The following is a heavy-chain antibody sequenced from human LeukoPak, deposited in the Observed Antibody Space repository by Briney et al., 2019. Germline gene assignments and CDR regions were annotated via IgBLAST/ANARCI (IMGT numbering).Heavy chain of an antibody. V-gene: IGHV4-30-2*01. Sequence: SETLSLTCAVSGGSISSGGYSWSWIRQPPGKGLEWTGYIYHSGSTYYNPSLKSRVTISVDRSKNQFSLKLSSVTAADTAVYYCARAYYYDSSGYYYFDYWGQGTLVTVSS. J-gene: IGHJ4*02. D-gene: IGHD3-22*01. CDR1: GGSISSGGYS. CDR2: IYHSGST. CDR3: ARAYYYDSSGYYYFDY.